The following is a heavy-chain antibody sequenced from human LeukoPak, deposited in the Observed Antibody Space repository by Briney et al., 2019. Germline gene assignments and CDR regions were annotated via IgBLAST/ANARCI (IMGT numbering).Heavy chain of an antibody. D-gene: IGHD3-22*01. CDR2: ISSSGSTI. Sequence: PGGSLRLSCAASGFTFSSYEMNWVRQAPGKGLEWVSYISSSGSTIYYAGSVKGRFTISRDNAKNSLYLQMNSLRAEDTAVYYCASIDYYDSSGYYAGTWGQGTLVTVSS. J-gene: IGHJ4*02. CDR1: GFTFSSYE. V-gene: IGHV3-48*03. CDR3: ASIDYYDSSGYYAGT.